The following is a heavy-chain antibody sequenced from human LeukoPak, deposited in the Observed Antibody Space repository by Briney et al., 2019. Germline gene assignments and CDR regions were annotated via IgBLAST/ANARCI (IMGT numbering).Heavy chain of an antibody. Sequence: PGGSLRLSCAASGFTFSSFRMNWVRQAPGKGLEWVSDISSSSSTIYYADSVKGRFTISRDNAKNSLYLQMNSLRAEDTAVYYCARPAIDNWFDPWGQGTLVAVSS. CDR1: GFTFSSFR. CDR2: ISSSSSTI. D-gene: IGHD2/OR15-2a*01. V-gene: IGHV3-48*04. CDR3: ARPAIDNWFDP. J-gene: IGHJ5*02.